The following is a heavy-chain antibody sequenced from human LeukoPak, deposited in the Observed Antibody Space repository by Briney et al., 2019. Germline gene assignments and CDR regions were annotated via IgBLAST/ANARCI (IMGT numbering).Heavy chain of an antibody. CDR2: INPNSGGT. V-gene: IGHV1-2*02. D-gene: IGHD3-22*01. J-gene: IGHJ3*02. CDR3: ARNYDSSGYYRRGSAFDI. Sequence: ASVKVSFTASGYTLTGYYMHWVRQAPGQGREWMGWINPNSGGTNYAQKFQGRVTMTRDTSISTAYMELSRLRSDDTAVYYCARNYDSSGYYRRGSAFDIWGQGTMVTVSS. CDR1: GYTLTGYY.